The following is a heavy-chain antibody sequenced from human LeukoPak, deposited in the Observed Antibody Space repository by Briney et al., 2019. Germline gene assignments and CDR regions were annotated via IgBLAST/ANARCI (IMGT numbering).Heavy chain of an antibody. V-gene: IGHV3-23*01. CDR1: GFTFSSYA. D-gene: IGHD3-3*01. Sequence: GGSLRLSCAASGFTFSSYAMSWVRQAPGKGLEWVSGISGSGGSTYYADSVKGRFTISRDNSMNTLYLQINSLRAEDTAVFYCAKSQSGHDAFDIWGQGTMVTVSS. CDR3: AKSQSGHDAFDI. CDR2: ISGSGGST. J-gene: IGHJ3*02.